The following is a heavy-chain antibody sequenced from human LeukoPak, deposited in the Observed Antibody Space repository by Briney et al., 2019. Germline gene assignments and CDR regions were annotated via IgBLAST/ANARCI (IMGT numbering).Heavy chain of an antibody. J-gene: IGHJ4*02. D-gene: IGHD5-24*01. V-gene: IGHV3-23*01. CDR2: ISGSGGST. CDR1: GFTFSSYA. Sequence: GGSLRLSCTASGFTFSSYAMSWVRQAPGKGLEWVSGISGSGGSTYYADSVKDRFTISRDNSKNTLSLQVNSLRAEDTAVYYCAILTRRDGNNPFDYWGQGTLVTVSS. CDR3: AILTRRDGNNPFDY.